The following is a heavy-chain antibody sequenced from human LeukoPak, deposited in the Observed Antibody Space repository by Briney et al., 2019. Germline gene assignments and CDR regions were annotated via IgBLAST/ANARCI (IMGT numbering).Heavy chain of an antibody. D-gene: IGHD1-14*01. V-gene: IGHV3-53*01. CDR2: LYSDGNT. CDR3: ARGVEPLAANTLAY. Sequence: PGGPLRLSCAASGFTVITNDMTWVRHAPGKGLEWGSVLYSDGNTKYADSVQGGFSISGDNSKNSLYLEMNSLSPDDTAVYYCARGVEPLAANTLAYWGQGTLVTVSS. CDR1: GFTVITND. J-gene: IGHJ4*02.